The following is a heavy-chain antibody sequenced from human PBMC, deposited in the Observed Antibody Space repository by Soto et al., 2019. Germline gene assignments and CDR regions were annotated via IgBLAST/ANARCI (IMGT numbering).Heavy chain of an antibody. J-gene: IGHJ4*02. CDR3: ARFIYYGSGSYYFDY. D-gene: IGHD3-10*01. Sequence: SETLSLTCTVSGGSISSYCWSWIRQPPGKGLEWIGYIYYSGSTNYNPSLKSRVTISVDTSKNQFSLKLSSVTAADTAVYYCARFIYYGSGSYYFDYWGQGTLVTVSS. CDR1: GGSISSYC. V-gene: IGHV4-59*08. CDR2: IYYSGST.